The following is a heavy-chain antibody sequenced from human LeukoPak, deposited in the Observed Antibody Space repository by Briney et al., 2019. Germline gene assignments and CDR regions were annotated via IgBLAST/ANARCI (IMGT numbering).Heavy chain of an antibody. V-gene: IGHV3-33*01. CDR1: GFTFSSYG. CDR2: IWYDGSNK. CDR3: AREREYSYAGALDY. J-gene: IGHJ4*02. Sequence: PGRSLRLSCAASGFTFSSYGMHWVRQAPGKGLEWVAVIWYDGSNKYYADSVKGRFTISRDNSKNTLYLQMNSLRAEDTAVYYCAREREYSYAGALDYWGQGTLVTVSS. D-gene: IGHD5-18*01.